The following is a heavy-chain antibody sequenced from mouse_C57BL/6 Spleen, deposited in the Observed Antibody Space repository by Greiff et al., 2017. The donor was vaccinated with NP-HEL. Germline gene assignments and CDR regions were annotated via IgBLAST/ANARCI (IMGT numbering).Heavy chain of an antibody. Sequence: EVQLQQSGPVLVKPGASVKMSCKASGYTFTDYYMNWVKQSHGQSLEWIGVINPYNGGTSYNQKFKGKATLTVDKSSSTAYMELNSLTSEDSAVYYCARRSIYYGISGFAYWGQGTLVTVSA. V-gene: IGHV1-19*01. CDR2: INPYNGGT. CDR3: ARRSIYYGISGFAY. D-gene: IGHD2-1*01. J-gene: IGHJ3*01. CDR1: GYTFTDYY.